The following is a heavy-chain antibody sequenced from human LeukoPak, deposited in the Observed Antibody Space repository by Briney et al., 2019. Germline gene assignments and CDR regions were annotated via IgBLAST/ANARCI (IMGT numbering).Heavy chain of an antibody. D-gene: IGHD3-10*01. V-gene: IGHV3-23*01. J-gene: IGHJ4*02. CDR1: GLTFNNYA. CDR2: ISGRGASK. CDR3: AKDDAWLRFGE. Sequence: GGSLRLSCAVSGLTFNNYAMSWVRQAPGKGLEWVSGISGRGASKYYADSVKGRFTISRDNSKNTLYLEVISLTAEDTAVYYCAKDDAWLRFGEWSQGTLVTVSS.